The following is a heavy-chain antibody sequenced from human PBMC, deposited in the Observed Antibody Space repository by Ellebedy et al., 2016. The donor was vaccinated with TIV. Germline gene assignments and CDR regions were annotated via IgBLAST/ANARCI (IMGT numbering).Heavy chain of an antibody. CDR3: ARRKGTTVVTNDAFDI. V-gene: IGHV5-51*01. CDR1: GYSFTSYW. CDR2: IYPGDSDT. J-gene: IGHJ3*02. Sequence: GESLKISCKGSGYSFTSYWIGWVRQMPGKGLEWMGIIYPGDSDTRYSPSFQGQVTISADKSISTAYLQWSSLKASDTAMYYCARRKGTTVVTNDAFDIWGRGTMVTVSS. D-gene: IGHD4-23*01.